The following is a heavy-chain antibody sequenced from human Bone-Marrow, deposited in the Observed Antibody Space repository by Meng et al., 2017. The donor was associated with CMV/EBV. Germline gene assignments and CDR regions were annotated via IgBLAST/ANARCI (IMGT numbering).Heavy chain of an antibody. CDR2: IWYDGSNK. D-gene: IGHD2-2*01. Sequence: GGSLRLSCAASGFTFSSYGMHWVRQAPGKGLEWVAVIWYDGSNKYYADSVKGRFTISRDNSKNTLYLQMNSLRAEDTAVYYCARGVRRYCSSTSCRNYYGMDVWGQGTTVTVSS. V-gene: IGHV3-33*01. J-gene: IGHJ6*02. CDR3: ARGVRRYCSSTSCRNYYGMDV. CDR1: GFTFSSYG.